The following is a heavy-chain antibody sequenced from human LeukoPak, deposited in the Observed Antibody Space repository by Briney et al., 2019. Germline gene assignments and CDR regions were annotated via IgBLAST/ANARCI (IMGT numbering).Heavy chain of an antibody. CDR3: ARALNFWSGWYYYMDV. Sequence: SETLSLTCTVSGGSISSGDYYWSWIRQPPGKGLEWIGYICYSGSTYYNPSLKSRVTISVDTSKNQFSLKLSSVTAADTAVYYCARALNFWSGWYYYMDVWGKGTTVTVSS. V-gene: IGHV4-30-4*08. CDR1: GGSISSGDYY. J-gene: IGHJ6*03. D-gene: IGHD3-3*01. CDR2: ICYSGST.